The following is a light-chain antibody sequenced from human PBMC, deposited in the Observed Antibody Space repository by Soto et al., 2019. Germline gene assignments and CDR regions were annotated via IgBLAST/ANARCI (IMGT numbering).Light chain of an antibody. CDR2: DAS. V-gene: IGKV1-33*01. J-gene: IGKJ2*01. CDR3: QQYDNVPVT. Sequence: DIQMTQSPSSLSASVGDRVTITCQASQDINNYLNWYQQKPGKAPKLLIYDASNLETGVPSRFSGSGSGTYFTFTIRSLQPEDIATYYCQQYDNVPVTFGQGTKLEIK. CDR1: QDINNY.